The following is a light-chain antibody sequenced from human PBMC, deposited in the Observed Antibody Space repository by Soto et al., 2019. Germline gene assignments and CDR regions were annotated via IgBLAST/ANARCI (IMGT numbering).Light chain of an antibody. J-gene: IGKJ2*01. CDR3: QQYKNPYT. CDR2: GAS. CDR1: KSVSSN. Sequence: EIVMTQSPATLSVSPGERATLSCRASKSVSSNLAWYQQKPGQAPRLFIYGASTRATGIPARFSGSWSGTEFTLTISSLKSEDFAVYYCQQYKNPYTFGQGTKLEIK. V-gene: IGKV3-15*01.